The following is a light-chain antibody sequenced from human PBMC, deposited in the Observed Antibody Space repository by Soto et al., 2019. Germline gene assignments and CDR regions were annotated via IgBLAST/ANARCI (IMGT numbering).Light chain of an antibody. CDR1: SGSVSISYY. J-gene: IGLJ2*01. Sequence: QAVVTQEPSFSVSPGGTVTLTCGLSSGSVSISYYPSWYQQTPGQAPRTLIYNTNTRSSGVPDRFSGSILGNKAALTTTGAQADDESDYYCVLYMGSGIWGFGGGTKLTVL. CDR3: VLYMGSGIWG. CDR2: NTN. V-gene: IGLV8-61*01.